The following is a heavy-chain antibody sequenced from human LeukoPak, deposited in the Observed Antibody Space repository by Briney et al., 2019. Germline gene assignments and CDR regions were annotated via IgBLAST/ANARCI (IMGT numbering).Heavy chain of an antibody. J-gene: IGHJ4*02. D-gene: IGHD3-10*01. V-gene: IGHV1-2*06. Sequence: ASVKVSCKASGYTFTGYYMHWVRQAPGQGLEWMGRINPNSGGTNYAQKFQGRVTMTGDTSISTAYMELSRLRSDDTAVYYCARGMGSGSYYNVKPDYWGQGTLVTVSS. CDR1: GYTFTGYY. CDR3: ARGMGSGSYYNVKPDY. CDR2: INPNSGGT.